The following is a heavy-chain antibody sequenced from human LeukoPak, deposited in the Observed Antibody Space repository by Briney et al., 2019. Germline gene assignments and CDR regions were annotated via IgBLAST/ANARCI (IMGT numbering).Heavy chain of an antibody. V-gene: IGHV4-39*01. CDR1: GGSISSSSYY. CDR2: IYYSGST. J-gene: IGHJ4*02. D-gene: IGHD5-12*01. Sequence: PSETLSLTCTVSGGSISSSSYYWGWIRQPPGKGLEWIGSIYYSGSTYYNPSLKSRVTISVDMSKNQFSLKLSSVTAADTAVYYCARRNPGSDYHLDYWGQGTLVTVSS. CDR3: ARRNPGSDYHLDY.